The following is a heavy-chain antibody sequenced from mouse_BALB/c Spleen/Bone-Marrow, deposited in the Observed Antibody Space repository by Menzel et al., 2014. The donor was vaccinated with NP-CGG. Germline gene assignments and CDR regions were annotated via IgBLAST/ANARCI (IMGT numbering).Heavy chain of an antibody. CDR2: IHYSGST. Sequence: EVQLQESGPDLVKPSQLLSLTCTVTGFSITSGYSWHWIRQFPGNKLEWMGYIHYSGSTYYNPSLKSRISITRDTSKNQFFLQLNSVTTEDTATYYCARRGSSSYWYFDVWGAGTTVTASS. D-gene: IGHD1-1*01. CDR1: GFSITSGYS. V-gene: IGHV3-1*02. CDR3: ARRGSSSYWYFDV. J-gene: IGHJ1*01.